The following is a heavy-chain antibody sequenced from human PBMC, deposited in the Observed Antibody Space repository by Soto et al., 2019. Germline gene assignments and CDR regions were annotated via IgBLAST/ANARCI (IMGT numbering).Heavy chain of an antibody. CDR3: VRGTADSSGYDYLYYFDY. V-gene: IGHV1-8*01. CDR1: GYTFTSYG. J-gene: IGHJ4*02. CDR2: VNPNSGNT. Sequence: ASVKVSCKASGYTFTSYGINWVRQATGQGLEWMGWVNPNSGNTDCAQKFQGRVTITTAYMELSSLRSDDTAVYYCVRGTADSSGYDYLYYFDYWGQGTLVTVSS. D-gene: IGHD3-22*01.